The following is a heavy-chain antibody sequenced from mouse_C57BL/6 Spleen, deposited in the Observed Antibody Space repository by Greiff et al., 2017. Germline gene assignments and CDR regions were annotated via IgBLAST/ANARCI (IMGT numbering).Heavy chain of an antibody. D-gene: IGHD2-5*01. Sequence: EVQLQESGPELVKPGASVKISCKASGYSFTGYYMNWVKQSPEKSLEWIGEINPSTGGTTYNQKFKAKATLTVDKSSSTAYMQLKSLTSEDSAVYYCAVYYSNSYYYAMDYWGQGTSVTVSS. CDR1: GYSFTGYY. CDR3: AVYYSNSYYYAMDY. CDR2: INPSTGGT. J-gene: IGHJ4*01. V-gene: IGHV1-42*01.